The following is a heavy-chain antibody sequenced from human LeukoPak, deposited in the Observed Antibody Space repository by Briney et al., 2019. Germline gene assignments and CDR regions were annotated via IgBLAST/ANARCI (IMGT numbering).Heavy chain of an antibody. D-gene: IGHD6-13*01. CDR1: GYTFTSYY. CDR3: ARLAKGIAAAGTEFDY. Sequence: AASVKVSCKASGYTFTSYYMHWARQAPGQGLEWMGGIIPIFGTANYAQKFQGRVTITADESTSTTYMELSSLRSEDTAVYYCARLAKGIAAAGTEFDYWGQGTLVTVSS. V-gene: IGHV1-69*13. J-gene: IGHJ4*02. CDR2: IIPIFGTA.